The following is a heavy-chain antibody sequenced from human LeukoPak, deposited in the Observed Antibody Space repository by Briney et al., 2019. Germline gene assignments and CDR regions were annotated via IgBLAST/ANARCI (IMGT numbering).Heavy chain of an antibody. D-gene: IGHD5-18*01. CDR3: AKGGLGGYSYGEADY. CDR1: GFTFSSYG. J-gene: IGHJ4*02. Sequence: GGSLRLSCAASGFTFSSYGMHWVRQAPDKGLEWVAVISYDGSNKYYADSVKGRFTISRDNSKNTLYLQMNSLRAEDTAVYYCAKGGLGGYSYGEADYWGQGTLVTVSS. CDR2: ISYDGSNK. V-gene: IGHV3-30*18.